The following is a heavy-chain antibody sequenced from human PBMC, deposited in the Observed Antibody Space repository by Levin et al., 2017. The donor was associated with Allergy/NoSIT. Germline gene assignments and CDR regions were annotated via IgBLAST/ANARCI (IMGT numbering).Heavy chain of an antibody. CDR2: IYYSGST. CDR3: ASLGNPYYYVYMDG. J-gene: IGHJ6*03. D-gene: IGHD4-23*01. V-gene: IGHV4-61*01. Sequence: PSETLSLTCTVSGGSVSSGSYYWSWIRQPPGKGLEWIGYIYYSGSTNYNPSLKSRVTISVDTSKNQFSLKLSSVTAAEAAVYYCASLGNPYYYVYMDGWGKGTTVTVAS. CDR1: GGSVSSGSYY.